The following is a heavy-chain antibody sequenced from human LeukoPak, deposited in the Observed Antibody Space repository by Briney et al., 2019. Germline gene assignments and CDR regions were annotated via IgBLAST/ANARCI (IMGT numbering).Heavy chain of an antibody. CDR3: ARKPLLLWFGESDAFDI. D-gene: IGHD3-10*01. CDR2: INAGNGNT. J-gene: IGHJ3*02. Sequence: GASVRVSCKASGYTFTSYAMHWVRQAPGQRLEWMGWINAGNGNTKYSQKFQGRVTITRDTSASTAYMELSSLRSEDTAVYYCARKPLLLWFGESDAFDIWGQGTMVTVSS. V-gene: IGHV1-3*01. CDR1: GYTFTSYA.